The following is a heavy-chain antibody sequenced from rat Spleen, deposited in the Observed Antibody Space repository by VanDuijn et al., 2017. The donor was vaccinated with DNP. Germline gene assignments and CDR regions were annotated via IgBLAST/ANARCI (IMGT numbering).Heavy chain of an antibody. D-gene: IGHD1-6*01. CDR2: ISYSGST. V-gene: IGHV3-1*01. Sequence: EVQLQESGPGLVKPSQSLSLSCSVTGYSITSNFWGWIRKFPGNEMEWMGYISYSGSTGYNPSLKSRISITRDTSKNQFFLRVNSVTTEDTATYYCARSGYNTDYYHLGAYWGQGTLVTVSS. CDR3: ARSGYNTDYYHLGAY. CDR1: GYSITSNF. J-gene: IGHJ3*01.